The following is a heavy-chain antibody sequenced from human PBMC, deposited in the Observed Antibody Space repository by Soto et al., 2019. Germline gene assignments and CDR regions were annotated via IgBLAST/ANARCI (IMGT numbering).Heavy chain of an antibody. CDR1: GYSFTSYW. J-gene: IGHJ6*02. CDR3: ARQAPVLLWFGENPYYYGMDV. CDR2: IDPSDSYT. D-gene: IGHD3-10*01. V-gene: IGHV5-10-1*01. Sequence: GESLKISCKGSGYSFTSYWISWVRQMPGKGLEWMGRIDPSDSYTNYSPSFQGHVTISADKSISTAYLQWSSLKASDTAMYYCARQAPVLLWFGENPYYYGMDVWGQGTTVTVSS.